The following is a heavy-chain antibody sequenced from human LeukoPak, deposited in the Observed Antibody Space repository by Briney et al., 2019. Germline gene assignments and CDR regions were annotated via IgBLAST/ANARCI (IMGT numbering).Heavy chain of an antibody. D-gene: IGHD3-22*01. V-gene: IGHV3-30-3*01. Sequence: GGSLRLSCAASGFTFSSYAMHWVRQAPGKGLEWVAVISYDGSNKYYADSVKGRFTISGDNSKNTLYLQMNSLRAEDTAVYYCARSPYSSGYYYYGMDVWGQGTTVTVSS. CDR1: GFTFSSYA. CDR2: ISYDGSNK. CDR3: ARSPYSSGYYYYGMDV. J-gene: IGHJ6*02.